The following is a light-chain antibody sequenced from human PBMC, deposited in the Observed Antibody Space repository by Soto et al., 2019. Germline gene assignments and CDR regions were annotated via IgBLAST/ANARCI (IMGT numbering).Light chain of an antibody. Sequence: QSVLTQPPSASGSPGQSVTISCTGTSSDVGGYNYVSWYQQHPGKAPKLIIYEVNNRPSGVPDRFSGSKSGNTASLTVSGLQAEDEADYYCNSYAGSSHVVFGGGTKVTVL. CDR3: NSYAGSSHVV. J-gene: IGLJ2*01. CDR1: SSDVGGYNY. V-gene: IGLV2-8*01. CDR2: EVN.